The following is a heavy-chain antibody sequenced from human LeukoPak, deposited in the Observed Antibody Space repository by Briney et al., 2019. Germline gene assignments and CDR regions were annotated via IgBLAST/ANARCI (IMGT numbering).Heavy chain of an antibody. CDR1: GFTFSITG. CDR2: ISYDGSNK. V-gene: IGHV3-30*03. D-gene: IGHD5-18*01. J-gene: IGHJ4*02. Sequence: PGGSLRLSCAASGFTFSITGMHWVRQAPGKGLEWLAVISYDGSNKYYADSVKDRFTISRDNFENTLYLQMNSLRAEDTAVYYCARDRGYNYWGQGTLVTVSS. CDR3: ARDRGYNY.